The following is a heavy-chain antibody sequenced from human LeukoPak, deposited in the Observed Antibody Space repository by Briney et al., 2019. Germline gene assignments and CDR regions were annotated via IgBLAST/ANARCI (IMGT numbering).Heavy chain of an antibody. CDR1: GYTFTSYG. CDR3: ARAGLYYYDSSGTFDY. Sequence: ASVKVSCKASGYTFTSYGISWVRQAPGQGLEWMGWISAYNGNTNYAQKLQGRVTMTTDTSTSTAYMELRSLRSDDTAVYYCARAGLYYYDSSGTFDYWGQGTLVTVSS. CDR2: ISAYNGNT. V-gene: IGHV1-18*01. J-gene: IGHJ4*02. D-gene: IGHD3-22*01.